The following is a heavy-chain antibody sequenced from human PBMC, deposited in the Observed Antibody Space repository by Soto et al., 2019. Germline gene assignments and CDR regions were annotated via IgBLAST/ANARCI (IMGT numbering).Heavy chain of an antibody. CDR3: AHSRRRASCGGGTCYHFDS. J-gene: IGHJ4*02. D-gene: IGHD2-15*01. Sequence: QITLKESGPTLVKPTQTLTLTCSCSGFSISADGVGVGWIRQPPGKALEWLAILYWDDDKRYSPSLKSRLTITKDTSRNLVVLTMTNVDPVDTATYFCAHSRRRASCGGGTCYHFDSWGQGTLVTVSS. V-gene: IGHV2-5*02. CDR1: GFSISADGVG. CDR2: LYWDDDK.